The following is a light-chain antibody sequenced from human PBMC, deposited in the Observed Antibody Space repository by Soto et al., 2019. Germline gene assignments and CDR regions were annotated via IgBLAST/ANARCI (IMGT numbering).Light chain of an antibody. Sequence: EVVMTQSPATLSVSPGEGATLSCRASQGIGDTLAWYQHKPGQTPRLLIYDTSTRATGVPARFSGSRSGTEFTLTINTLQSEDFAVYYCHLYGSSPPYIFGQGTKVDIK. J-gene: IGKJ2*01. CDR1: QGIGDT. V-gene: IGKV3-15*01. CDR3: HLYGSSPPYI. CDR2: DTS.